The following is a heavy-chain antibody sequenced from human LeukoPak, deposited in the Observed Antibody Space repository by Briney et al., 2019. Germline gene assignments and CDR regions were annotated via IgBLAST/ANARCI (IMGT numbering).Heavy chain of an antibody. CDR3: TRDIAVAGLDY. J-gene: IGHJ4*02. D-gene: IGHD6-19*01. Sequence: SETLCLTCTVSGGSISSYYWSWIRQPPGKGLEWNGYIYYSGSTYYNPSLKSRLTISVDTSKNQFSLKLSSVTAADTAVYYCTRDIAVAGLDYWGQGTLVTVSS. V-gene: IGHV4-59*12. CDR2: IYYSGST. CDR1: GGSISSYY.